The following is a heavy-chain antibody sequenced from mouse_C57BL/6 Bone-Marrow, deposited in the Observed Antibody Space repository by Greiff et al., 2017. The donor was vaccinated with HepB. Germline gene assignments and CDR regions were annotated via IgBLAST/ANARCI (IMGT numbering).Heavy chain of an antibody. Sequence: EVKVEESGGGLVKPGGSLKLSCAASGFTFSSYTMSWVRQTPEKRLEWVATISGGGGNTYYPDSVKGRFTISRDNAKNTLYLQMSSLRSEDTALYYCARQPYSNFSWFAYWGQGTLVTVSA. CDR2: ISGGGGNT. V-gene: IGHV5-9*01. CDR1: GFTFSSYT. D-gene: IGHD2-5*01. CDR3: ARQPYSNFSWFAY. J-gene: IGHJ3*01.